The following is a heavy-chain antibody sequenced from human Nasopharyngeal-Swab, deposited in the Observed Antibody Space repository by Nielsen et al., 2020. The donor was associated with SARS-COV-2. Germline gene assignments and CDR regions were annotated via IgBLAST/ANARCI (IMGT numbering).Heavy chain of an antibody. Sequence: SETLSLTCAVYGGSFSDNYWSWIRLPPGKGLEWIGEINHSGSTKYNPSLKSRVTISVDTSKSQFSLKLRSVTAADTAVYYCARAGVDTSTGSSGGCFDYWGQGALVTVSS. CDR2: INHSGST. V-gene: IGHV4-34*01. D-gene: IGHD3-9*01. CDR3: ARAGVDTSTGSSGGCFDY. J-gene: IGHJ4*02. CDR1: GGSFSDNY.